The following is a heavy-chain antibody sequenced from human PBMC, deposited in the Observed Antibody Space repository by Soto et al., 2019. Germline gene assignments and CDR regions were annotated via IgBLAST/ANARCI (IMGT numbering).Heavy chain of an antibody. CDR3: AFGNLSYYFDF. CDR2: IWYDGSDK. Sequence: PGGSLRLSCAASGFTFSCFGMHWVRQAPGKGLEWVAIIWYDGSDKYYADSVKGRFTISGDNSKNTLYLQMNSLRAEDTAVYHCAFGNLSYYFDFWGQGTPVTVSS. V-gene: IGHV3-33*01. CDR1: GFTFSCFG. D-gene: IGHD3-16*01. J-gene: IGHJ4*02.